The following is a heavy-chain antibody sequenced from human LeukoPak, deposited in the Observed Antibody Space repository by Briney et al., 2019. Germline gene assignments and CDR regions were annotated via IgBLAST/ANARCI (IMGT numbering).Heavy chain of an antibody. D-gene: IGHD5-18*01. V-gene: IGHV3-48*03. CDR1: GFTFSSYE. Sequence: PGGSLRLSCAASGFTFSSYEMNWVRQAPGKGLEGVSYISSSGSTIYYADSVKGRFTISRDNSKNTLYLQMNSLRAEDTAVYYCARDRGYSYGLDYWGQGTLVTVSS. CDR3: ARDRGYSYGLDY. CDR2: ISSSGSTI. J-gene: IGHJ4*02.